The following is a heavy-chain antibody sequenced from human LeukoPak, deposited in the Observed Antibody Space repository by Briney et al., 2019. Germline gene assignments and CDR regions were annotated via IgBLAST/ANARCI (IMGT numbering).Heavy chain of an antibody. D-gene: IGHD6-13*01. J-gene: IGHJ4*02. CDR1: GHSFTSYW. CDR3: VRHATTYSITWYAFDY. Sequence: GGSLKISCKGSGHSFTSYWIGWVRQMPGKGLEWMGIIYPGDSDTTYSPSFQGQVTISVDKSISTSYLQWSSLKASDTAMYYCVRHATTYSITWYAFDYWGQGTLVTVSS. V-gene: IGHV5-51*01. CDR2: IYPGDSDT.